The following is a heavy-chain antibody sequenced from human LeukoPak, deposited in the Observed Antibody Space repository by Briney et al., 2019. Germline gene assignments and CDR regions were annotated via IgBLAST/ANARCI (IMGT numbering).Heavy chain of an antibody. V-gene: IGHV3-49*04. CDR1: GFTFGDYA. D-gene: IGHD3-10*01. CDR3: TRVEWFGELLYYYYGMDV. J-gene: IGHJ6*04. CDR2: IRSKAYGGTT. Sequence: PGGSLRLSCTASGFTFGDYAMSWVRQAPGKGLEWVGFIRSKAYGGTTEYAASVKGRFTISRDDSKSIAYLQMNSLKTEDTAVYYCTRVEWFGELLYYYYGMDVWGKGTTVTVSS.